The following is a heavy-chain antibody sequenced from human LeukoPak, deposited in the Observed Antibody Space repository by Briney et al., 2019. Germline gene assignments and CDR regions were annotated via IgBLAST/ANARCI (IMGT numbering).Heavy chain of an antibody. J-gene: IGHJ4*02. CDR1: GYTFTSYY. D-gene: IGHD2-21*02. Sequence: GASVKVSCKASGYTFTSYYMHWVRQAPGQGLEWMGIINPSGGSTSYAQKFQGRVTMTRDTSTSTVYMELSSLRSEDTDAYYCARSSLAYCGGDCYGFDYWGQGTLVTVSS. CDR2: INPSGGST. V-gene: IGHV1-46*01. CDR3: ARSSLAYCGGDCYGFDY.